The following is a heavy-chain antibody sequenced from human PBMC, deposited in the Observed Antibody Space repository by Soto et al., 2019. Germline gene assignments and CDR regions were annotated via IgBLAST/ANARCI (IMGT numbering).Heavy chain of an antibody. CDR1: GFTFSSYS. V-gene: IGHV3-48*01. Sequence: PGGSLRLSCAASGFTFSSYSMNWVRQAPGKGLEWVSYISSSSSTIYYADSVKGRFTISRDNAKNSLYLQMNSLRAEDTAVYYCARMSYYDSSGSSYSFHYWGQGTLVTVSS. CDR3: ARMSYYDSSGSSYSFHY. CDR2: ISSSSSTI. D-gene: IGHD3-22*01. J-gene: IGHJ4*02.